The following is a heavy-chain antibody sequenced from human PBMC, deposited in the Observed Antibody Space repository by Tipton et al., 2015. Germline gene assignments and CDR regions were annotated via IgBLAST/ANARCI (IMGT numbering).Heavy chain of an antibody. J-gene: IGHJ5*02. V-gene: IGHV1-69*01. CDR2: IIPDFGPP. D-gene: IGHD2-2*01. CDR1: GADFTTFA. CDR3: AREEMVGYARRNWFDP. Sequence: QSGPEVKKPGSSVKVSCKASGADFTTFAISWVRQTPGQGLEWMGGIIPDFGPPIYAQKFQDRLSISAGESMSTAYMELSSLISEDTAVYYCAREEMVGYARRNWFDPWGQGTLVTVSS.